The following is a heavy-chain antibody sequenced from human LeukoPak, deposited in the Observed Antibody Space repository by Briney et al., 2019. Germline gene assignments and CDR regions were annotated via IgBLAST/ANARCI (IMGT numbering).Heavy chain of an antibody. CDR2: IIPIFGTA. CDR3: ARGGASGPDY. V-gene: IGHV1-69*05. J-gene: IGHJ4*02. Sequence: SVKVSCKASGGTFSSYAISWVRQAPGQGLEWMGGIIPIFGTANYAQKFQGRVTITTDESTSTAYMELRSLRSDDTAVYYCARGGASGPDYWGQGTLVTVSS. CDR1: GGTFSSYA. D-gene: IGHD1-26*01.